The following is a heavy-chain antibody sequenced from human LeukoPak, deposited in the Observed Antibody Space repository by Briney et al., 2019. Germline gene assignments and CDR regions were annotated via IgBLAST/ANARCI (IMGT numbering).Heavy chain of an antibody. D-gene: IGHD6-6*01. Sequence: SQTLSLTCTVSGGSISSGGYYWSWIRKHPGKGLDWIGHIYYSGTSFYNPSLTSRVTISVDTSKNQFSLKLTSVNDADTAVYYCARIERSSYSLGFDYWGQGTLVTVSS. CDR1: GGSISSGGYY. CDR3: ARIERSSYSLGFDY. V-gene: IGHV4-31*03. J-gene: IGHJ4*02. CDR2: IYYSGTS.